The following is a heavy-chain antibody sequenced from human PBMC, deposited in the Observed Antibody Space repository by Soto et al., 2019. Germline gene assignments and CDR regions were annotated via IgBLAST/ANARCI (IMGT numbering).Heavy chain of an antibody. V-gene: IGHV1-69*01. CDR3: ARGNHFLKRWPPSKIGYYFDY. J-gene: IGHJ4*02. D-gene: IGHD1-1*01. Sequence: QVQLVQSGAEVKKPGSSVKVSCKASGGTFSSYAISWVRQAPGQGLEWMGGIIPIFGTANYAQKFQGRVTMTADESTSTAYMGLRRLRSEDTAVYYCARGNHFLKRWPPSKIGYYFDYWGQGTLVTVSS. CDR2: IIPIFGTA. CDR1: GGTFSSYA.